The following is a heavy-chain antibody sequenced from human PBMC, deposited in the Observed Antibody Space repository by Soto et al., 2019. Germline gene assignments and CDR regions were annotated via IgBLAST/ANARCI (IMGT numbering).Heavy chain of an antibody. D-gene: IGHD2-2*01. CDR3: RSSTSCYDESCVDV. CDR1: GYSISSGNY. V-gene: IGHV4-38-2*01. J-gene: IGHJ6*02. CDR2: LYHIGST. Sequence: TLSLTCAVSGYSISSGNYWAWIRQPPGRGLEWIGSLYHIGSTHYNTSLKSRVTISVDTSKNHFSLELSSVTAADTAIYYCRSSTSCYDESCVDVWGQGTMVTVSS.